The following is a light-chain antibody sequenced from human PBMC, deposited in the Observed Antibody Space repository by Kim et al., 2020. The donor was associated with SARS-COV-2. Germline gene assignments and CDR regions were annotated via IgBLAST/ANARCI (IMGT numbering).Light chain of an antibody. CDR3: QVWDRTSNRV. CDR2: YDS. Sequence: SYELTQPPSVSVAPGKTASITCGGDNIGAKSVHWYQQKPGQAPVVVTYYDSGRPSGIPERFSGSNSGNTATLTISRVEAGDEADYYCQVWDRTSNRVFGG. J-gene: IGLJ3*02. CDR1: NIGAKS. V-gene: IGLV3-21*04.